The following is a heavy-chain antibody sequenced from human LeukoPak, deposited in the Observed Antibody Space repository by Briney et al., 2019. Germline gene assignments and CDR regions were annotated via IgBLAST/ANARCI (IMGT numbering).Heavy chain of an antibody. CDR1: GGSISSDSYY. D-gene: IGHD1-26*01. Sequence: SETLSLTCTVSGGSISSDSYYWSWIRQPAGKGLEWIGRIYTSGSTNYNPSLKSRVTISVDTSKNQFSLKLSSVTAADTAVYYCASGSYLFDYWGQGTLVTVSS. CDR2: IYTSGST. J-gene: IGHJ4*02. V-gene: IGHV4-61*02. CDR3: ASGSYLFDY.